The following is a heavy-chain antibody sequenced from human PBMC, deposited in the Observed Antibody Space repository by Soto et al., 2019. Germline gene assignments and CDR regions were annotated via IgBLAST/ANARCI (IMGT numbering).Heavy chain of an antibody. D-gene: IGHD6-19*01. CDR2: IYFSGSA. CDR1: GGSISGSSYF. V-gene: IGHV4-39*01. Sequence: QLQLQESGPGLVKPSETLSLTCTVSGGSISGSSYFWGWIRQPPGKGLEWIGSIYFSGSASYNPSLRSRLTISVDTSTNQFSLKLSSVTAADTAVYYCARHAGDSSGRRRFDPWGQGSLVTVSS. CDR3: ARHAGDSSGRRRFDP. J-gene: IGHJ5*02.